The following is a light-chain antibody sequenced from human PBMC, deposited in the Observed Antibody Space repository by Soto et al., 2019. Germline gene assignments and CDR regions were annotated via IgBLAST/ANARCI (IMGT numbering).Light chain of an antibody. J-gene: IGLJ2*01. V-gene: IGLV2-14*01. CDR3: SSYTISSTVV. CDR2: EVT. CDR1: SNDVGGYKY. Sequence: QSALTQPASVSGSPGQSITISCTGTSNDVGGYKYVSWYQQHPGKAPKPMIYEVTNRPSGVSDRFSGSKSGNTASLTISGLQAEDEADYYCSSYTISSTVVFGGGTKVTVL.